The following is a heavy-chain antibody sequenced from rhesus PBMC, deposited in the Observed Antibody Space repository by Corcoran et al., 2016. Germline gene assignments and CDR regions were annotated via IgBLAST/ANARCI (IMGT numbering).Heavy chain of an antibody. CDR3: ARDQRYTVAAPDAFDF. CDR2: IGGCRGSP. D-gene: IGHD4-29*01. CDR1: GGSISGYYL. V-gene: IGHV4-127*01. Sequence: QVQLQESGPGVVKPSETLSLTCAVSGGSISGYYLWSWIRPPPGKGLEGIGYIGGCRGSPNHNPSLKKRVTISKDTSKNQFSLKLSSVTAADTAVYYCARDQRYTVAAPDAFDFWGQGLRVTVSS. J-gene: IGHJ3*01.